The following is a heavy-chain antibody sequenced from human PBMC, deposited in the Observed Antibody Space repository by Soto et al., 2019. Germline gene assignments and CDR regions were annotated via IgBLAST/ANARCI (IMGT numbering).Heavy chain of an antibody. V-gene: IGHV4-31*03. Sequence: SETLSLTCSVSGESVSSRGYYWTWIRQHQGKGLVWFGYIYSSGGTYYNPSLRSRVTMSADTSKNPLSLSLASVTAADAAIYYCARSSKMTSNLYWGLGTLVTVSS. CDR3: ARSSKMTSNLY. CDR2: IYSSGGT. CDR1: GESVSSRGYY. J-gene: IGHJ4*02. D-gene: IGHD2-21*02.